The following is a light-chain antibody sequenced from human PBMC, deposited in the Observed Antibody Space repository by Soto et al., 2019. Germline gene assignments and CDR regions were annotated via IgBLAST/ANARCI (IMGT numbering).Light chain of an antibody. J-gene: IGKJ1*01. CDR3: QQNGSPWT. Sequence: EIVLTQSPGTLSLSPGERATLSCRASQSVSSSYLAWYQQQPGQAPRLLIYGAYSRATGIPVSFSGSGSGTDFTITISRLEPEDFSVYYCQQNGSPWTFGQGTKVEIK. V-gene: IGKV3-20*01. CDR2: GAY. CDR1: QSVSSSY.